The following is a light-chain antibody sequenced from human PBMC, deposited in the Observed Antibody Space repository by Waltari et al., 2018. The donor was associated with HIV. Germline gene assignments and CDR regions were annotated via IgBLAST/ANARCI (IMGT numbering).Light chain of an antibody. J-gene: IGLJ2*01. V-gene: IGLV2-11*01. Sequence: QSALTQPRSVSGSPGQSVTISCTGTSSAVGGYNYVSWYQQHPGKAKLMIYDVTKRPSGVPDRFSGSKSGNTASLTISGLQAEDEADYYCCSYAGIYTFLFGGGTKLTVL. CDR2: DVT. CDR1: SSAVGGYNY. CDR3: CSYAGIYTFL.